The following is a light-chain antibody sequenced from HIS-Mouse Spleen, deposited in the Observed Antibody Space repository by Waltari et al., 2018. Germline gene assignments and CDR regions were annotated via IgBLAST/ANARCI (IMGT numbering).Light chain of an antibody. Sequence: QSALTQPPSASGSPGQSVTISCTGTSSDVGGYNYVSWYQQHPGQAPKLMVYEGSKRPSGVPDRFSGSKSGNTASLTVSGLQAEDEADYYCSSYAGSNNLVFGGGTKLTVL. CDR3: SSYAGSNNLV. CDR2: EGS. J-gene: IGLJ2*01. CDR1: SSDVGGYNY. V-gene: IGLV2-8*01.